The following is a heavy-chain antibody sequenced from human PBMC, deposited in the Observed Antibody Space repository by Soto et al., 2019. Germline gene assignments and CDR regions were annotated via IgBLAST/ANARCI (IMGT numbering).Heavy chain of an antibody. CDR1: VVTFSSYA. V-gene: IGHV3-23*01. CDR3: AKDYDFWSGFYFDY. Sequence: GSLRLSGAASVVTFSSYAMSWVRHAPGKGLEWVSAISGSGGSTYYADSVKGRFTISRDNSKNTLYLQMNSLRAEDTAVYYCAKDYDFWSGFYFDYWGQGTLVTVSS. J-gene: IGHJ4*02. D-gene: IGHD3-3*01. CDR2: ISGSGGST.